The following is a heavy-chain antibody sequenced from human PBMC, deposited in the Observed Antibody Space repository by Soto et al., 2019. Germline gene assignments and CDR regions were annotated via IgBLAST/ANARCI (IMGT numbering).Heavy chain of an antibody. CDR3: ARDGIAAAGTSWFDP. D-gene: IGHD6-13*01. V-gene: IGHV3-30*03. J-gene: IGHJ5*02. CDR1: GLSIGRFG. CDR2: ISCDGSNK. Sequence: VSGLSIGRFGRHRVSKNPGKGLEWVAVISCDGSNKNYADSVKGRFTISRDNSKNTQYLQMNSLRAEDTAVYYCARDGIAAAGTSWFDPWGQGTLVTVSS.